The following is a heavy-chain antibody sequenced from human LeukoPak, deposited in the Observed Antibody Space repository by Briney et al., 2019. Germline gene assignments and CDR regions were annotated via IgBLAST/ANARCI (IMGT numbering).Heavy chain of an antibody. V-gene: IGHV3-48*03. CDR2: ISSSGSTI. CDR1: GCTFSSYE. Sequence: GGSLRLSCAASGCTFSSYEMNWVRQAPGKGLEWVSYISSSGSTIYYADSVKGRLTISRDNAKNSLYLQMNSLRAEDTAVYYCAELGITMIGGVWGKGTTVTISS. CDR3: AELGITMIGGV. J-gene: IGHJ6*04. D-gene: IGHD3-10*02.